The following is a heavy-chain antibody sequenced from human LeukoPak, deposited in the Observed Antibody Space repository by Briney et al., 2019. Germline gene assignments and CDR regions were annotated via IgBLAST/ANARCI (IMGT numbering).Heavy chain of an antibody. CDR2: INPSGGST. CDR1: GYTFTSYY. V-gene: IGHV1-46*01. CDR3: ARNRVTAIPYGDY. D-gene: IGHD2-21*02. Sequence: VASVKVSCKASGYTFTSYYMHWVRQAPGQGLEWMGIINPSGGSTSYAQKFQGRVTMTRDTSISTAYMELSRLRSDDTAVYYCARNRVTAIPYGDYWGQGTLVTVSS. J-gene: IGHJ4*02.